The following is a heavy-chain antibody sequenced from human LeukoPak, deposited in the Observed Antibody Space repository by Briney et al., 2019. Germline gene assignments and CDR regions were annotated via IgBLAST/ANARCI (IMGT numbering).Heavy chain of an antibody. CDR2: INTDGSST. D-gene: IGHD5-24*01. CDR3: ARDRVLDGRWLQLRREYFDY. CDR1: GFTFSSYW. V-gene: IGHV3-74*01. J-gene: IGHJ4*02. Sequence: GGSLRLSCAASGFTFSSYWMHWVRQVPGKGLVWVSRINTDGSSTNYADSVKGRFTISRDNAKNTLYLQMNSLRAEDTAVYYCARDRVLDGRWLQLRREYFDYWGQGTLVTVSS.